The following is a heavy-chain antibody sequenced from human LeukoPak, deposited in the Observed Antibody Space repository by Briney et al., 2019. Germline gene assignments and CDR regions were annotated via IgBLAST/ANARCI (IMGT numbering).Heavy chain of an antibody. CDR2: ISGSGGST. CDR1: GFTFSSYG. D-gene: IGHD6-19*01. J-gene: IGHJ4*02. V-gene: IGHV3-23*01. CDR3: AKSEISGWYR. Sequence: GGSLSLSCEASGFTFSSYGMSWVRQAPGKGLEWVSAISGSGGSTYYADSVKGRFTISRDNSKNTLYLQMNSLRAEDTAVYYCAKSEISGWYRWGQGTLVTVSS.